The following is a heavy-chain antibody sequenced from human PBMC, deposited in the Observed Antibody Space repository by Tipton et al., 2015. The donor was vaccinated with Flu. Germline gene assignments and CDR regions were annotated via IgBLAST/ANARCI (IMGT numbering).Heavy chain of an antibody. CDR2: VNHSGST. V-gene: IGHV4-34*01. CDR1: GGSFSGYY. Sequence: LRLSCAVYGGSFSGYYWSWIRQPPGKGLEWIGEVNHSGSTYYNPSLKSRVTISEDTSRNQFSLKLSSVTAADTAVYYCARRDYSNYVSDPKNWFDPWGQGTLVTVSS. D-gene: IGHD4-11*01. J-gene: IGHJ5*02. CDR3: ARRDYSNYVSDPKNWFDP.